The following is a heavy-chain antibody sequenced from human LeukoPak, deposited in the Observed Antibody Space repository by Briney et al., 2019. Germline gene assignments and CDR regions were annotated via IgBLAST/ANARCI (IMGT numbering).Heavy chain of an antibody. Sequence: PGGFLRLSCAASGFTFTRDWMSWVRQAPGKGLEWVATIKHDLSEKYYGDSVKGRLTVSRDNPKNSLFLQMNSLRVEDTALYFCAKWDFFGDYFSFDPRGQGTRVTVSS. V-gene: IGHV3-7*01. J-gene: IGHJ5*02. D-gene: IGHD1-26*01. CDR1: GFTFTRDW. CDR2: IKHDLSEK. CDR3: AKWDFFGDYFSFDP.